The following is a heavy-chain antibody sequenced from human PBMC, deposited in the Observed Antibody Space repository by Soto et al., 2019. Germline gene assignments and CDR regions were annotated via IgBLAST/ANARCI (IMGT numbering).Heavy chain of an antibody. CDR2: ISWNSGSI. V-gene: IGHV3-9*01. D-gene: IGHD5-18*01. CDR1: GFTFDDYA. CDR3: AKDVRYSYGYELDY. J-gene: IGHJ4*02. Sequence: EVQLVESGGGLVQSGRSLRLSCAASGFTFDDYAMHWVRQAPGKGLEWVSGISWNSGSIGYADSVKGRFTISRDNAKNSLYLQMNSLRAEDTALYYCAKDVRYSYGYELDYWGQGTLVTVSS.